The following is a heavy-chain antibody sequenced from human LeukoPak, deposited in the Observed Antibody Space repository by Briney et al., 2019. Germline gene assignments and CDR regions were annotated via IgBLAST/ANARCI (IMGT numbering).Heavy chain of an antibody. CDR3: ARSPLFKRDQPYYFDY. CDR2: ISYDGSNK. D-gene: IGHD1-14*01. CDR1: GFTFSSYT. Sequence: GGSLRLSCAASGFTFSSYTMHWVRQAPGKGLEWVAVISYDGSNKYYADSVKGRFTISRDNSKNTLYLQMNSLRAEDTAVYYCARSPLFKRDQPYYFDYWGQGTLVTVSS. V-gene: IGHV3-30-3*01. J-gene: IGHJ4*02.